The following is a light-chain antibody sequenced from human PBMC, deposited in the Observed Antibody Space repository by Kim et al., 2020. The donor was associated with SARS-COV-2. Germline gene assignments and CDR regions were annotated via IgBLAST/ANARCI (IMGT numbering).Light chain of an antibody. V-gene: IGKV3-11*01. Sequence: EIVLTQSPATLSLSPGERATLSCRASQYIDNWLAWYQQKPGQVPRLLIYDASNRATGIPARFSGSGSGTDFTLTISSLEPEDFAVYYCQHRRTWPHTFGRGNKREI. J-gene: IGKJ2*01. CDR1: QYIDNW. CDR2: DAS. CDR3: QHRRTWPHT.